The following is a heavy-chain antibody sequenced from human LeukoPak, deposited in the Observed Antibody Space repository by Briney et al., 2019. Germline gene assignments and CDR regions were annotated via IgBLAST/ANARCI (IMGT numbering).Heavy chain of an antibody. D-gene: IGHD6-13*01. CDR2: IYYSGST. CDR1: GDSISTSSYY. Sequence: SETLSLTCSVSGDSISTSSYYWGWIRQPPGKGLEWIGTIYYSGSTYYNPSLTSRVTISVDTSKNQFSLKLSSVTAADTAVYYCARHVPYSSSWFPEYFQHWGQGTLVTVSS. J-gene: IGHJ1*01. V-gene: IGHV4-39*01. CDR3: ARHVPYSSSWFPEYFQH.